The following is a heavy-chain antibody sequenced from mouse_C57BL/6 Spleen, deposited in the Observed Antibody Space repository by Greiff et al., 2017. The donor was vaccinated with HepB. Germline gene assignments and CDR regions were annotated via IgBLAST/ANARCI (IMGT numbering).Heavy chain of an antibody. CDR2: ISSGSSTI. D-gene: IGHD1-1*01. CDR1: GFTFSDYG. J-gene: IGHJ4*01. Sequence: EVQRVESGGGLVKPGGSLKLSCAASGFTFSDYGMHWVRQAPEKGLEWVAYISSGSSTIYYADTVKGRFTISRDNAKNTLFLQMTSLRSEDTARYYCARYYGSSNWHYYAMDYWGQGTSVTVSS. V-gene: IGHV5-17*01. CDR3: ARYYGSSNWHYYAMDY.